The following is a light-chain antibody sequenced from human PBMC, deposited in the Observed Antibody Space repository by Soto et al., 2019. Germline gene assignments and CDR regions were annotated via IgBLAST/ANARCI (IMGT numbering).Light chain of an antibody. V-gene: IGLV2-14*01. J-gene: IGLJ2*01. CDR1: SSDVGGYNY. Sequence: QSALTQPASVSGSPGQSITISCTGTSSDVGGYNYVSWYQQHPGKAPKLMIYDVSNRPSGVSNRFSGSKSGNTASLTISGVQAEDEADYYCNSYTSSSTVVFGGGTKLTVL. CDR2: DVS. CDR3: NSYTSSSTVV.